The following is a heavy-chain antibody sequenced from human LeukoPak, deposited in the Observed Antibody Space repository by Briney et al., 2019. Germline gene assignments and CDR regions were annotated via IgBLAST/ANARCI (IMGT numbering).Heavy chain of an antibody. Sequence: ASVKVSCKASGYTFTSYGISWVRQAPGRGLEWMGWISAYNGNTNYAQKLQGRVTMTTDTSTSTAYMELRSLRSDDTAVYYCARGVVTSWSSYNWFDPWGQGTLVTVSS. D-gene: IGHD2-2*01. CDR1: GYTFTSYG. V-gene: IGHV1-18*01. J-gene: IGHJ5*02. CDR2: ISAYNGNT. CDR3: ARGVVTSWSSYNWFDP.